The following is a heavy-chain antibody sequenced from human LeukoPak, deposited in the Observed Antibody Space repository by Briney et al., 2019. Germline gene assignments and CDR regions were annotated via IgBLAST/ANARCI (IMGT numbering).Heavy chain of an antibody. CDR1: GFPFSSYW. D-gene: IGHD6-13*01. J-gene: IGHJ4*02. CDR2: IKHDGSDA. CDR3: VKGLAAAGFPYYFDY. Sequence: PGGSLRLSCAASGFPFSSYWMTWVRQTPGKGLEWVANIKHDGSDAYYADSVSGRLTVSRDNAKNSLYLQMNSLRAEDTAVYYCVKGLAAAGFPYYFDYWGQGTLVTVSA. V-gene: IGHV3-7*03.